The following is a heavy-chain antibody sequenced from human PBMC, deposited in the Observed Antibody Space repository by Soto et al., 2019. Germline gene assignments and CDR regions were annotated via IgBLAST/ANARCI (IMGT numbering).Heavy chain of an antibody. V-gene: IGHV4-31*03. D-gene: IGHD3-9*01. CDR2: IYYSGST. J-gene: IGHJ4*02. CDR1: GGSISSGGYY. Sequence: PSETLSLTCTVSGGSISSGGYYWSWIRQHPGKGLEWIGYIYYSGSTYYSPSLKSRVTISVDTSKNQFSLKLSSVTAADTAVYYCARGSPRRAAPPLVFDYWGQGTLVTVSS. CDR3: ARGSPRRAAPPLVFDY.